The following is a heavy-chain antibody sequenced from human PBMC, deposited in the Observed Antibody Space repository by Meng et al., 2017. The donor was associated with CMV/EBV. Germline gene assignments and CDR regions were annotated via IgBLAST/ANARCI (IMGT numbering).Heavy chain of an antibody. CDR2: IYWDDDK. Sequence: QITLKESGPTLVKPSQTLTLTCTFSGFSLSTSGGGVGWIRQPPGKALEWLALIYWDDDKRYSPSLKSRLTITKDTSKNQVVLTMTNMDPVDTATYYCARIAAAGRFDYWGQGTLVTVSS. CDR3: ARIAAAGRFDY. D-gene: IGHD6-13*01. J-gene: IGHJ4*02. CDR1: GFSLSTSGGG. V-gene: IGHV2-5*02.